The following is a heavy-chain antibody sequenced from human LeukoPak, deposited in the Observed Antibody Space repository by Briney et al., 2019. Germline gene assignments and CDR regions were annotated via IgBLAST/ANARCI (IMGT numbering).Heavy chain of an antibody. D-gene: IGHD3-16*01. V-gene: IGHV3-13*01. Sequence: GGSLRLSCAASGFTFSLYDMHWVRQATGKSLEWVSGIGNEGSTFYPGSLKGRFTISRDNAKNSLYLQKNSLSAEDTAVYYCIRDLGLSHAYGAFDVWGQGALVTVSS. CDR3: IRDLGLSHAYGAFDV. J-gene: IGHJ3*01. CDR1: GFTFSLYD. CDR2: IGNEGST.